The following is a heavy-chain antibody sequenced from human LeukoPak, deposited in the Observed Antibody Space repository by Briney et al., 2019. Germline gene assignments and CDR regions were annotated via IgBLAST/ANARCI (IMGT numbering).Heavy chain of an antibody. D-gene: IGHD2-2*01. Sequence: GGSLRLSCAASGFTVRSNAMTWVRQAPGKGLEWVSVIFSGGSTYYADSVKGRFTISRDNSKNTLYLQINRLRAEDTAVYYRARDCGTFSRTSCSYYHYGMLVWPQGPTVTVSS. CDR2: IFSGGST. V-gene: IGHV3-66*01. CDR1: GFTVRSNA. CDR3: ARDCGTFSRTSCSYYHYGMLV. J-gene: IGHJ6*02.